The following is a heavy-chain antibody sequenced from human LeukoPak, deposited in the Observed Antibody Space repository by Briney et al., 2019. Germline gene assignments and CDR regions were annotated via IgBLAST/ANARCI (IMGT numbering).Heavy chain of an antibody. J-gene: IGHJ4*02. V-gene: IGHV3-30-3*01. Sequence: PGRSLRLSCAASGFTFSSYAMHWVRQAPGKGLEWVAVISYDGSNKYYADSVKGRFTISRDNSKNTLYLQMNSLRAEDTAVYYCARDHEGDSYGFDYWGQGTLVTVSS. CDR2: ISYDGSNK. CDR1: GFTFSSYA. CDR3: ARDHEGDSYGFDY. D-gene: IGHD5-18*01.